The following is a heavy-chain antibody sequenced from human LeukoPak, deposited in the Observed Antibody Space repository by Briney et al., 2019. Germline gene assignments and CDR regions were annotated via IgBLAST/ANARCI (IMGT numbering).Heavy chain of an antibody. J-gene: IGHJ5*02. CDR3: ARLRIAVAGNVWFDP. D-gene: IGHD6-19*01. V-gene: IGHV4-38-2*02. CDR1: GYSISSGYY. Sequence: SETLSLTCTVSGYSISSGYYWGWIRQPPGKGLEWIGSIYHSGSTYYNPSLKSRVTISVDTSKNQFSLKLSSVTAADTAVYYCARLRIAVAGNVWFDPWGQGTLVTVSS. CDR2: IYHSGST.